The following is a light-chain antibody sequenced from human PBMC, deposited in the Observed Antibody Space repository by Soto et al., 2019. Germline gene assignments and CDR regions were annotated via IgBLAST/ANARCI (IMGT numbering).Light chain of an antibody. CDR2: ATS. Sequence: EIVLTQSPATLSVSPGERVTLSCRASQSVSNKLAWYQQKPGQAPRLLISATSTRATGIPARFSGSGSGTEFTLTVSSLQAEDFALYFCHQYDHWPLTLGGGTKVDTK. CDR1: QSVSNK. V-gene: IGKV3D-15*01. CDR3: HQYDHWPLT. J-gene: IGKJ4*01.